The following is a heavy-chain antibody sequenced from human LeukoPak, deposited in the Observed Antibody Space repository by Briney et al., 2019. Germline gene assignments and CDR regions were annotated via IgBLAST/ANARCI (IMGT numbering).Heavy chain of an antibody. CDR3: ARGIQEDYYDSSGYYYSWFDP. CDR1: GGSISSGGYS. J-gene: IGHJ5*02. D-gene: IGHD3-22*01. CDR2: LYHSGST. Sequence: SQTLSLTCAVSGGSISSGGYSWSWIRQPPGKGLEWIGYLYHSGSTYYNPSLKSRVTISVDRSKNQFSLKLSSVTAADTAVYYCARGIQEDYYDSSGYYYSWFDPWGQGTLVTVSS. V-gene: IGHV4-30-2*01.